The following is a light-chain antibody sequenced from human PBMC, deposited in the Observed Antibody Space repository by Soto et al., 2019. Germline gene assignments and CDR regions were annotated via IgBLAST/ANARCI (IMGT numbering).Light chain of an antibody. CDR1: QSVSSSY. CDR2: GAS. J-gene: IGKJ5*01. Sequence: EIVLTQSPGTLSLSPGEHATLSYRASQSVSSSYLAWYQQKPGQAPRLIIYGASTRATGIPARFSGSGSWTEFTLTISSLQSEDFAVYYCQQYNNWPSITFGQGTRLEIK. CDR3: QQYNNWPSIT. V-gene: IGKV3-15*01.